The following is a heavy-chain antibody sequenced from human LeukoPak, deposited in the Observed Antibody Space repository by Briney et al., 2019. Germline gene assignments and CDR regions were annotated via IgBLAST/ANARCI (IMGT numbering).Heavy chain of an antibody. D-gene: IGHD2-21*02. CDR1: GFTFNSYA. J-gene: IGHJ5*02. CDR2: ISSSSSYI. V-gene: IGHV3-21*01. Sequence: GGSLRLSCAASGFTFNSYAFNWVRQAPGKGLEWVSSISSSSSYIYYADSVKGRFTISRDNAKNSLYLQMNTLRAEDTAVYYCARVLSQSGGDCYRQAGGFDPWGQGTLVTVSS. CDR3: ARVLSQSGGDCYRQAGGFDP.